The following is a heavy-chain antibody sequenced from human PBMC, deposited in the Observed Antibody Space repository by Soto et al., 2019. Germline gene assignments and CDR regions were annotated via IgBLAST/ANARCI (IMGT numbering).Heavy chain of an antibody. CDR1: GGTFSSYA. D-gene: IGHD6-13*01. CDR3: ARATGRGLAAAGDFDY. V-gene: IGHV1-69*01. CDR2: IIPIFGTA. J-gene: IGHJ4*02. Sequence: QVQLVQSGAEVKKPGSSVKVSCKASGGTFSSYAISWVRQAPGQGLEWMGGIIPIFGTANYAQKFQGRVTITADESMSTAYMELSSLRSEDTAVYYCARATGRGLAAAGDFDYWGQGTLVTVSS.